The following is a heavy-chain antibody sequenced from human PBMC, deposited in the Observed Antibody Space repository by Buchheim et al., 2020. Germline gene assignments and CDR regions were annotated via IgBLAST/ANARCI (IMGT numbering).Heavy chain of an antibody. CDR3: RMAARPGYYYYMDV. Sequence: QVQLQQWGAGLLKPSEALSLTCAVYGGSFSGYYWSWIRQPPGKGLEWIGEINHSGSTNYNPSLKSRVTISVDTSKNQFSLKLSSVTAADTAVYYCRMAARPGYYYYMDVWGKGTT. CDR2: INHSGST. V-gene: IGHV4-34*01. D-gene: IGHD6-6*01. CDR1: GGSFSGYY. J-gene: IGHJ6*03.